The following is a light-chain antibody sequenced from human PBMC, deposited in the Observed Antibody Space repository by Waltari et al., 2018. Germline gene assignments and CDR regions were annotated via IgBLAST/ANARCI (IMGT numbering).Light chain of an antibody. V-gene: IGLV1-44*01. CDR2: TNG. CDR1: SSNIGVNV. J-gene: IGLJ1*01. CDR3: AVWDDNLSGVV. Sequence: QSVLTQPPSASGTPGQRVTISCSGSSSNIGVNVVNWYQHFPGTAPRLLIFTNGQRPAGVPARFSGSKSGTSASLAISGLQSEDEADYYCAVWDDNLSGVVFGAGTKVAVL.